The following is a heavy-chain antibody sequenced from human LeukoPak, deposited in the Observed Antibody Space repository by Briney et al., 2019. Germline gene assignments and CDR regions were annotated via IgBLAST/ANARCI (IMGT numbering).Heavy chain of an antibody. Sequence: SETLSLTCAVYGGSFSGYYWSWIRQPPGKGLEWIGEINHSGSTNYNPSLKSRVTISVDTSKNQSSLKLSSVTAADTAVYYCARSRHSSSWYYYYGMDVWGQGTTVTVSS. CDR3: ARSRHSSSWYYYYGMDV. CDR2: INHSGST. J-gene: IGHJ6*02. V-gene: IGHV4-34*01. D-gene: IGHD6-13*01. CDR1: GGSFSGYY.